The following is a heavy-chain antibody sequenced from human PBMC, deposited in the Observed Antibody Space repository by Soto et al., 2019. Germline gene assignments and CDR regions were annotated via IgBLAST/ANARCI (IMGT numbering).Heavy chain of an antibody. J-gene: IGHJ3*02. V-gene: IGHV3-21*01. Sequence: EVQLVESGGGLVKPGGSLRLSCAASGFTFSSYSMNWVRQAPGKGLEWVSSISSSSSYIYYADSVKGRFTISRDNAKNSLYLQMNSLRAEDTAVYYCARVYCSGGSCLPDAFDIWGQGTMVTVSP. D-gene: IGHD2-15*01. CDR1: GFTFSSYS. CDR2: ISSSSSYI. CDR3: ARVYCSGGSCLPDAFDI.